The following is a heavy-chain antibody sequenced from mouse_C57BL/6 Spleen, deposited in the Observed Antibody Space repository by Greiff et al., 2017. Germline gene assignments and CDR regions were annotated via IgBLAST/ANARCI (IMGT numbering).Heavy chain of an antibody. Sequence: VQLQQPGTELVKPGASVKLSCKASGYTFTSYWMHWVKQRPGQGLEWIGNINPSNGGTNYNEKFKSKATLTVDKSSSTAYMQLSSLTSEDSAVYYCARYFGYYGAPFDYWGQGTTLTVSS. V-gene: IGHV1-53*01. J-gene: IGHJ2*01. CDR3: ARYFGYYGAPFDY. D-gene: IGHD2-3*01. CDR1: GYTFTSYW. CDR2: INPSNGGT.